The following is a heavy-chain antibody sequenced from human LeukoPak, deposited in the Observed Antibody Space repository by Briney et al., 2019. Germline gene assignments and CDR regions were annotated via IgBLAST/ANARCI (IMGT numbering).Heavy chain of an antibody. D-gene: IGHD6-25*01. CDR2: ITGRGEST. CDR1: GFTFSNYG. V-gene: IGHV3-23*01. CDR3: ARDRRLASFDY. J-gene: IGHJ4*02. Sequence: TGGSLRLSCAASGFTFSNYGMNWVRQAPGKGLEWVSGITGRGESTYYADSVKGRFTISRDNSKNTLYLQMNSLRAEDAAIYYCARDRRLASFDYGGQGTRVTVSS.